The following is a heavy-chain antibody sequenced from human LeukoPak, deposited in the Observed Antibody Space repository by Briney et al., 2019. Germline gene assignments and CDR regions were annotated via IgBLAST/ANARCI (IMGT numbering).Heavy chain of an antibody. V-gene: IGHV1-2*02. CDR3: ARRNYYDSSGYVVDY. J-gene: IGHJ4*02. Sequence: EASVKVSCKASGYTFTGYYMHWVRQAPGQGLEWMGWISPNSGGTNYAQKFQGRVTMTRDTSISTAYMELSRLRSEDTAVYYCARRNYYDSSGYVVDYWGQGTLVTVSS. CDR1: GYTFTGYY. D-gene: IGHD3-22*01. CDR2: ISPNSGGT.